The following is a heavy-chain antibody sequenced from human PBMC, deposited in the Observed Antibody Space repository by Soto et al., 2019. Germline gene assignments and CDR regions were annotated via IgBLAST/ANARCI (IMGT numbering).Heavy chain of an antibody. J-gene: IGHJ4*02. CDR1: GASISGSYSY. CDR2: NYPSGTP. V-gene: IGHV4-61*01. CDR3: VREAYIGYGHAMDH. Sequence: SSETLSLTCAVSGASISGSYSYWSWIRQPPGKGLEWIGYNYPSGTPNYNPSLKSLVTISVDTSKNQFSLRLTSVTAADTAIYYCVREAYIGYGHAMDHWGQGTLVTVAS. D-gene: IGHD5-12*01.